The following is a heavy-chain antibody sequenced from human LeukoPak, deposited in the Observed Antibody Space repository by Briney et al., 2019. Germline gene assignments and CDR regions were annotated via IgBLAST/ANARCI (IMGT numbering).Heavy chain of an antibody. CDR3: AGGRYSAAALE. CDR1: GFIFSNYW. V-gene: IGHV3-74*01. J-gene: IGHJ4*02. D-gene: IGHD6-13*01. CDR2: INSDGSIT. Sequence: GGSLSLSCAASGFIFSNYWMHWVRQAPGKGLMWVSRINSDGSITTYADFVKGRFTISRDNDRNTLYLQMNSLRAEDTAVYYCAGGRYSAAALEWGQGTLVTVSS.